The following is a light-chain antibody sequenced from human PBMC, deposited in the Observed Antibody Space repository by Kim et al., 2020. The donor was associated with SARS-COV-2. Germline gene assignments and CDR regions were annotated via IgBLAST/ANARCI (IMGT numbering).Light chain of an antibody. Sequence: QSVLTQPPSVSGAPGQRVTISCTGSSSNIGAVYYVHWYQQLPGAAPTLLIYGNNNRPSGVPERFSGSKSGTSASLAITGLQAEDEADYYCQSYDSSLSGPYVFGTGTKVTVL. CDR2: GNN. V-gene: IGLV1-40*01. CDR1: SSNIGAVYY. CDR3: QSYDSSLSGPYV. J-gene: IGLJ1*01.